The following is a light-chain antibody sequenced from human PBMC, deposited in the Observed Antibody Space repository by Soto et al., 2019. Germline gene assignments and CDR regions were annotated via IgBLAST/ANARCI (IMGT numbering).Light chain of an antibody. CDR1: RAISTT. V-gene: IGKV1-9*01. CDR2: AAS. Sequence: DLQLTQSPSFLSASAGARVTITCRASRAISTTLAWYQQEPGKAPKLLIYAASTLQSGVPSRFSGSGSGTEFTLTISSLQPEDFATYYCQHLNGYPRTFGRGTKVEIK. J-gene: IGKJ4*01. CDR3: QHLNGYPRT.